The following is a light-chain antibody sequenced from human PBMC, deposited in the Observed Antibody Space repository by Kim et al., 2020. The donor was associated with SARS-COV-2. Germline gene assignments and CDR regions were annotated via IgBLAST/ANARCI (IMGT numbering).Light chain of an antibody. CDR2: GAF. CDR1: QSVSSSY. V-gene: IGKV3-20*01. Sequence: LVMTQSPVTLSLSPGDTATLFCRASQSVSSSYLAWYQQKPGQAPRLLIYGAFIRATGIPERFRGSGSETDFTLTISRLESEDFAVYYCQQYRTFGRGTKVDIK. J-gene: IGKJ1*01. CDR3: QQYRT.